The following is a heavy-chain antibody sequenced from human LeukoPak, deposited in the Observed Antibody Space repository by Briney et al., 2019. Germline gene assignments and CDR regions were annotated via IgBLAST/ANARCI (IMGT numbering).Heavy chain of an antibody. D-gene: IGHD4-17*01. V-gene: IGHV5-51*01. CDR1: GYTFSSSW. CDR2: IYPGDSDT. CDR3: ARQYGRPFDY. J-gene: IGHJ4*02. Sequence: GESLKISCKGSGYTFSSSWISWVRQMPGKGLEWMGIIYPGDSDTRYSPSFQGQVTISADKSINTAYLQWSSLKATDTGIYYCARQYGRPFDYWGQGTLVTVSS.